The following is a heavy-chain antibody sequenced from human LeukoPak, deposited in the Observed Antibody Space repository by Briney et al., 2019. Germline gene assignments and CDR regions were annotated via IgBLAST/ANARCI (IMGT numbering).Heavy chain of an antibody. Sequence: GGSLRLSCAASGFTFSDHYMDWVRQAPGKGLEWVGRTRNKANSYTTEYAASVKGRFTISRDDSKNSLYLQMNSLKTEDTAVYYCAKSLGGDYFYYGMDVWGQGTTVTVSS. V-gene: IGHV3-72*01. D-gene: IGHD4-17*01. CDR2: TRNKANSYTT. CDR1: GFTFSDHY. CDR3: AKSLGGDYFYYGMDV. J-gene: IGHJ6*02.